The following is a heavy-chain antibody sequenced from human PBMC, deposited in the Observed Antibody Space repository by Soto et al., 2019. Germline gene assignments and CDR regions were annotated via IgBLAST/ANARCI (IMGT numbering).Heavy chain of an antibody. D-gene: IGHD3-9*01. CDR3: ARRYYDILNGYYISGGGMDV. CDR2: IDPSDSYT. CDR1: GYSFTSYW. Sequence: GESLKISCKGSGYSFTSYWISWVRQMPGKGLEWMGRIDPSDSYTNYSPSFQGHVTISADKSISTAYLQWSSLKASDTAMYYCARRYYDILNGYYISGGGMDVWGQGTTVTVSS. V-gene: IGHV5-10-1*01. J-gene: IGHJ6*02.